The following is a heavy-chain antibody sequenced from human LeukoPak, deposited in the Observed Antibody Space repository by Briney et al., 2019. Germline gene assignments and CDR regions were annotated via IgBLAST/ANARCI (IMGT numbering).Heavy chain of an antibody. CDR2: INHSGST. Sequence: PSETLSLTCTVSGGSISSYYWSWIRQPPGKGLEWIGEINHSGSTNYNPSLKSRVTISVDTSKNQFSLKLSSVTAADTAVYYCARVVGYCSSTSCYLDYWGQGTLVTVSS. CDR3: ARVVGYCSSTSCYLDY. J-gene: IGHJ4*02. V-gene: IGHV4-34*01. D-gene: IGHD2-2*01. CDR1: GGSISSYY.